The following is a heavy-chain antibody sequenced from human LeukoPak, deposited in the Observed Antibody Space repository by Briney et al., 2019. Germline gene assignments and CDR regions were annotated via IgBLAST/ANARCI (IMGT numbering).Heavy chain of an antibody. V-gene: IGHV4-59*01. D-gene: IGHD3-9*01. J-gene: IGHJ5*02. CDR2: IYYSGST. Sequence: SETLSLTCTVSGGSISSYYWSWIRQPPGKGLEWIGHIYYSGSTNYNPSLKSRVTISVDTSKNQFSLKLSSVTAADTAVYYCARVEPYDILTGCKVRWFDPWGQGTLVTVSS. CDR1: GGSISSYY. CDR3: ARVEPYDILTGCKVRWFDP.